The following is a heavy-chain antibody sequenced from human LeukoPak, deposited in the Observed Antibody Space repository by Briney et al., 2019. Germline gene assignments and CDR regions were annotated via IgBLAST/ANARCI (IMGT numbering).Heavy chain of an antibody. V-gene: IGHV3-74*01. Sequence: GGSLRLSCAASGFTFSSYWMHWARRAPGKGRVWVSRIISDGSSTSYADSVKGRFTISRDNAKNTLYLQMNSLRAEDTAVYYCGSFGSSSWGGYWGPGTLVTVSS. J-gene: IGHJ4*02. CDR2: IISDGSST. D-gene: IGHD6-13*01. CDR1: GFTFSSYW. CDR3: GSFGSSSWGGY.